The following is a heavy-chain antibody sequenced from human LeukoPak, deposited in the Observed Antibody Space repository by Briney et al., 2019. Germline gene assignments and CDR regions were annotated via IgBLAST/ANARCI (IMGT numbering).Heavy chain of an antibody. V-gene: IGHV4-59*08. CDR3: ARHANYFYYGIDV. CDR2: IYYTGST. J-gene: IGHJ6*02. Sequence: SETLSLTCTVSGGSISSYYWSWIRQPPGKGLEWIGYIYYTGSTNYNPSLKSRVTISVDTSKNQFSLKLTSVTAADTAVYYCARHANYFYYGIDVWGQGTTVTVSS. CDR1: GGSISSYY. D-gene: IGHD2-15*01.